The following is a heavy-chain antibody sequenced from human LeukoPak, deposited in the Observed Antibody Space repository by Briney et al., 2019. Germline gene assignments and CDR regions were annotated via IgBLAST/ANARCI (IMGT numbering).Heavy chain of an antibody. CDR1: GFSLSGYW. D-gene: IGHD2-15*01. Sequence: GGSLRLSCVASGFSLSGYWMYWVRQAPGKGLMYISRNNGDGSTTNYADVVKGRFTMSRDNVKNTLYLQMNSLRVEDTAVYYCARDPRNVGLAPWGQGTLDTVSS. J-gene: IGHJ5*02. V-gene: IGHV3-74*01. CDR2: NNGDGSTT. CDR3: ARDPRNVGLAP.